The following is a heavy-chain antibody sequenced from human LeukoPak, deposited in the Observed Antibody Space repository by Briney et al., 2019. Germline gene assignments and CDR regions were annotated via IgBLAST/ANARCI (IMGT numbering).Heavy chain of an antibody. V-gene: IGHV1-69*13. CDR2: IIPIFGTA. Sequence: GASVTVSCKASGGTFSSYAISWVRQAPGQGLEWMGGIIPIFGTANYAQKFQGRVTITADESTSTAYMELSSLRSEDTAVYYCARDDFSYTGSHWFDPWGQGTLVTVSS. CDR3: ARDDFSYTGSHWFDP. J-gene: IGHJ5*02. CDR1: GGTFSSYA. D-gene: IGHD3/OR15-3a*01.